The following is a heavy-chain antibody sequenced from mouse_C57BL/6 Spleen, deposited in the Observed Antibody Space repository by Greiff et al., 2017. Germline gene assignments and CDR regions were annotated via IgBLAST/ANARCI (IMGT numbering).Heavy chain of an antibody. CDR1: GYTFTSYT. CDR3: ARVNSAYGRSYYAMDY. CDR2: INPSSGYT. V-gene: IGHV1-4*01. D-gene: IGHD1-1*01. J-gene: IGHJ4*01. Sequence: QVQLQPSGAELARPGASVKMSCKASGYTFTSYTMLWVKQRPGQGLEWIGYINPSSGYTKYNQKFKDKATLTADKSASTAYMQLSSLTSEDSAVYYCARVNSAYGRSYYAMDYWGQGTSVTVSS.